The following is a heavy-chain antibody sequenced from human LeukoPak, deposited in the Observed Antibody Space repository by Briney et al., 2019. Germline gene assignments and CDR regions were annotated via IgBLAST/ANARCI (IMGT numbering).Heavy chain of an antibody. CDR2: ISGSGGST. J-gene: IGHJ4*02. CDR3: AKELHLQRRYFDY. D-gene: IGHD4-11*01. Sequence: RPGGSLRLSCAASGFTFSSYAMSWVRQVPGKGLEWVSAISGSGGSTYYADSVKGRFTISRDNSKNTLYLQMNSLRAEDTAVYYCAKELHLQRRYFDYWGQGTLVTVSS. V-gene: IGHV3-23*01. CDR1: GFTFSSYA.